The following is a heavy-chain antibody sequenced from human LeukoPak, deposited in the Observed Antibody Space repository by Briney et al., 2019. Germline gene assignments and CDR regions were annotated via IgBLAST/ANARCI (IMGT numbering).Heavy chain of an antibody. CDR1: GFTFSSYS. D-gene: IGHD3-10*01. CDR2: MSGSGGST. CDR3: ARPRRGVINDAFDT. J-gene: IGHJ3*02. Sequence: GGSLRLSCAASGFTFSSYSMNWVRQAPGKGLEWVSTMSGSGGSTYNADSVRGRFTISRDNSKDTLYLQMNSLRVEDTAVYYCARPRRGVINDAFDTWGQGTMVTVSS. V-gene: IGHV3-23*01.